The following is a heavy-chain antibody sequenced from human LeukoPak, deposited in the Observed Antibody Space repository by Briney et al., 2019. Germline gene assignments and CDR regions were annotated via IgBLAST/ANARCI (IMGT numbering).Heavy chain of an antibody. V-gene: IGHV1-2*02. CDR1: GYTFTGYY. D-gene: IGHD3-22*01. Sequence: GASVKVSCKASGYTFTGYYMHWVRQAPGQGLEWMGCINPNSGDTNYAQKFHGRVTMTRDTSISAAYMELSSLTSDDTAVYYCVREYYDSSGYYSNFDNWGQGTLVTVSS. CDR2: INPNSGDT. CDR3: VREYYDSSGYYSNFDN. J-gene: IGHJ4*02.